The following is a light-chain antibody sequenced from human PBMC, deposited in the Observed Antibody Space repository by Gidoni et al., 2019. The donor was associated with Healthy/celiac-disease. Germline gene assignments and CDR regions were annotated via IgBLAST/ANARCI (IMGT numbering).Light chain of an antibody. CDR3: QQSYSTPT. V-gene: IGKV1-39*01. CDR1: QSISSY. Sequence: DIQMTQSPSSLSASVGDRVTITCQASQSISSYLNWYQQKPGKAPKLLIYAAYSLQSGVPSRFSGSGSGTDFTLTISSLQPEDFATYYCQQSYSTPTFXQXTKVEIK. CDR2: AAY. J-gene: IGKJ1*01.